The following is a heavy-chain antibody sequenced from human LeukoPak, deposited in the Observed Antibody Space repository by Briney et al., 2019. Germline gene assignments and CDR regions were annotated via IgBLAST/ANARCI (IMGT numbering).Heavy chain of an antibody. D-gene: IGHD6-13*01. V-gene: IGHV3-30*03. J-gene: IGHJ4*02. CDR2: ISYDGSNK. CDR1: GFTFSRYG. CDR3: ARDLQQLGLFDS. Sequence: GGSLRLSCAASGFTFSRYGMHWVRQAPGKGLDWVAVISYDGSNKYYADSVKGRFTISRDNSEDTLYLQMNSLRAEDTAVYYCARDLQQLGLFDSWGQGTLVTVSS.